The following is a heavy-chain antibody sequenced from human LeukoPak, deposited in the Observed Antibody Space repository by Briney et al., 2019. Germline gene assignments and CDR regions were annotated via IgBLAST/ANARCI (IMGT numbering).Heavy chain of an antibody. CDR3: ARDHYDILTGYFGLDV. Sequence: KPGGSLRLSCAASGFTFSDYYMSWIRQAPGKGLEWVSYFSSSGSTIYYADSVKGRFTISRDNAKNSLYLQMNSLRAEDTAVYYCARDHYDILTGYFGLDVWGKGTTVTVSS. J-gene: IGHJ6*04. V-gene: IGHV3-11*04. CDR1: GFTFSDYY. CDR2: FSSSGSTI. D-gene: IGHD3-9*01.